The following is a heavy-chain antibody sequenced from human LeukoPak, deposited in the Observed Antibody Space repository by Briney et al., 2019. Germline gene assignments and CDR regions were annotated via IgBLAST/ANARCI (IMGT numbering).Heavy chain of an antibody. J-gene: IGHJ5*02. Sequence: GRSLRLSCAASGFTFSSYGVHWVRQAPGKGLEWVAVISYDGSNKYYADSVKGRFTISRDNSKNTLYLQMNSLRAEDTAVYYCAGNPRKYCSGGSCYSGVGNWFDPWGQGTLVTVSS. D-gene: IGHD2-15*01. CDR3: AGNPRKYCSGGSCYSGVGNWFDP. CDR2: ISYDGSNK. V-gene: IGHV3-30*03. CDR1: GFTFSSYG.